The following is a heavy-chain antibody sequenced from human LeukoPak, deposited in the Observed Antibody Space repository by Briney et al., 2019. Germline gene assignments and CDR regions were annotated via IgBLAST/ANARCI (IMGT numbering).Heavy chain of an antibody. D-gene: IGHD4-17*01. CDR1: GFTVSSNY. V-gene: IGHV3-53*01. CDR2: IYSGGST. CDR3: ARVLHGDYGMDV. J-gene: IGHJ6*02. Sequence: PGGSLRLSCAAPGFTVSSNYMSWVRQAPGKGLEWVSVIYSGGSTYYADSVKGRFTISRDNSKNTLYLQMNSLRAEDTAVYYCARVLHGDYGMDVWGQGTTVTVSS.